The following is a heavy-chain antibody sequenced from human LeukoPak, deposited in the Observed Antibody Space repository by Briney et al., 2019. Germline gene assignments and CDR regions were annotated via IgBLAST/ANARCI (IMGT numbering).Heavy chain of an antibody. CDR1: GSSISSGYY. D-gene: IGHD6-13*01. V-gene: IGHV4-38-2*01. CDR3: ARLGAPYSSSWSFFDY. CDR2: IYHSGRT. J-gene: IGHJ4*02. Sequence: SETLSLTCAVSGSSISSGYYWGWILQPPGKVLEWIGTIYHSGRTYYSPSLKSRVTISADTSKNQLSLQLSSVTAADAAVYYCARLGAPYSSSWSFFDYWGQGTLVTVSS.